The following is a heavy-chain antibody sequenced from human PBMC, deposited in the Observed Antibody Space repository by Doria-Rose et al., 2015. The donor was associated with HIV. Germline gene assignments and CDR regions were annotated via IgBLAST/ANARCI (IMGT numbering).Heavy chain of an antibody. V-gene: IGHV4-30-4*01. CDR1: GDSISSGDSF. CDR3: ARARNYGFPHFFDF. Sequence: QVQLQVSGPALGRPSQTLSLTCTVYGDSISSGDSFWSWIRQPTGKGPEWIGYVSSSGTTYYYPSLRGRLTISLDASKNQFSLNLNSVTAADTAVYYCARARNYGFPHFFDFWGQGTLVTVSS. CDR2: VSSSGTT. D-gene: IGHD3-10*01. J-gene: IGHJ4*02.